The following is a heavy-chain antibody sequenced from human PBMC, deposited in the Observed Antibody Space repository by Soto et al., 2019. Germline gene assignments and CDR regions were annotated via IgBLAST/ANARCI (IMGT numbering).Heavy chain of an antibody. D-gene: IGHD4-17*01. V-gene: IGHV3-23*01. CDR2: LSGSGGFT. J-gene: IGHJ4*02. CDR3: AKDLTNFDY. CDR1: GFIFGSYA. Sequence: PGGSLRLSCAASGFIFGSYAMTWVRQAPGKGLEWVSALSGSGGFTYYADSVKGRSTISRDNSKNTLYLQMNSLRAEDTAVYYCAKDLTNFDYWGQGTLVTVSS.